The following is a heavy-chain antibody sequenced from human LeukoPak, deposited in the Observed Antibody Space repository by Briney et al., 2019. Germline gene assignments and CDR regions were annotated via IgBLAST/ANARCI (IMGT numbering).Heavy chain of an antibody. D-gene: IGHD3-3*01. CDR1: GGSIRSSSYY. Sequence: SETLSLTCTVSGGSIRSSSYYCGWIRQPPGKGLERIRSIYYSASTYYNPSLKSRVTISEDTSKNQFSLKLSSVAAADTAVYYCATYYYWSGLPFDYWGQGTLVTVSS. CDR2: IYYSAST. V-gene: IGHV4-39*07. J-gene: IGHJ4*02. CDR3: ATYYYWSGLPFDY.